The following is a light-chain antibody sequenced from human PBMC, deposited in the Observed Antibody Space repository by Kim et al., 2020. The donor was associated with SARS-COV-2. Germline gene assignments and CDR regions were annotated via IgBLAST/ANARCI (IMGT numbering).Light chain of an antibody. J-gene: IGKJ2*01. CDR1: QSVFSSSTNIHY. V-gene: IGKV4-1*01. Sequence: DIVMTQSPDSLAVSLGERATINCKSSQSVFSSSTNIHYVAWYQQKPGQPPKLLIYWASTRESGVPDRFSGSGSGTDFTLTISSLQAEDVAVYYCQQYYRAPDTFGQGTKLEI. CDR2: WAS. CDR3: QQYYRAPDT.